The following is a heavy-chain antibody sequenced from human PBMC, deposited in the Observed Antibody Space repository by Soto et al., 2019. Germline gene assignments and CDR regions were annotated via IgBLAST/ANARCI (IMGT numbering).Heavy chain of an antibody. D-gene: IGHD3-9*01. CDR3: ARVRLRYFDWFLAAFDI. V-gene: IGHV4-34*01. CDR2: INHSGST. Sequence: SETLSLTCAVCGGSFSGYYWSWIRQPPGKGLEWIGEINHSGSTNYNPSLKSRVTISVDTSKNQFSLKLSSVTAADTAVYYCARVRLRYFDWFLAAFDIWGQGTTVTV. J-gene: IGHJ3*02. CDR1: GGSFSGYY.